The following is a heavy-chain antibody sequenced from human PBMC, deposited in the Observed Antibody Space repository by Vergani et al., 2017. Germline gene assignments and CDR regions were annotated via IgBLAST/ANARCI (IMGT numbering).Heavy chain of an antibody. J-gene: IGHJ4*02. CDR1: GGSISIGGYY. D-gene: IGHD2-21*01. CDR2: IYYSGST. CDR3: ARSGAINGGSLDY. Sequence: QVQLQESGPGLVKPSQTLSLTCTVSGGSISIGGYYWSWIRQHPGKGLEWIGYIYYSGSTYYNPSLKRRVTISVDTSKNQFSLKLSSVTAADTAVYYCARSGAINGGSLDYWGQGTLVTVSS. V-gene: IGHV4-31*03.